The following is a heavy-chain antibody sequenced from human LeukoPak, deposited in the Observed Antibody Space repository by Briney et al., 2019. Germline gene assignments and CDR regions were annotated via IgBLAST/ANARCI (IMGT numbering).Heavy chain of an antibody. D-gene: IGHD2-15*01. CDR3: ARVLRGVNAFDI. J-gene: IGHJ3*02. V-gene: IGHV4-59*01. CDR2: IYYSGST. CDR1: GGSISSYY. Sequence: PSETLSLTCTVSGGSISSYYWSWIRQPPGKGLEWIGYIYYSGSTNYNPSLKSQVTISVDTSKNQFSLKLSSVTAADTAVYYCARVLRGVNAFDIWGQGTMVTVSS.